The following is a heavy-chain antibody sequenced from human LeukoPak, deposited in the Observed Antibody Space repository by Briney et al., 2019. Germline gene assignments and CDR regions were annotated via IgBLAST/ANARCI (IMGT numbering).Heavy chain of an antibody. D-gene: IGHD3-10*01. Sequence: ASVKVSCKVSGYTLTELSMHWVRQAPGKGLEWMGGFDPEDGETIYAQKFQGGVTMTEDTSTDTAYMELSSLRSEDTAVYYCATPLYYYGSGSHLREYYFDYWGQGTLVTVSS. J-gene: IGHJ4*02. CDR1: GYTLTELS. CDR2: FDPEDGET. V-gene: IGHV1-24*01. CDR3: ATPLYYYGSGSHLREYYFDY.